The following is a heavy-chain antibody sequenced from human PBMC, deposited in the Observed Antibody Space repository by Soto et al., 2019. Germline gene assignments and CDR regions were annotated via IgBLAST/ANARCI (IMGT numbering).Heavy chain of an antibody. CDR2: IIPIFGTA. CDR3: ARDILTGSLQAFDI. D-gene: IGHD3-9*01. Sequence: GGSLRLSCTVSGFTFSNAWMTWVRQAPGQGLEWMGGIIPIFGTANYAQKFQGRVTITADESTSTAYMELSSLRSEDTAVYYCARDILTGSLQAFDIWGQGTMVTVSS. V-gene: IGHV1-69*01. J-gene: IGHJ3*02. CDR1: GFTFSNAW.